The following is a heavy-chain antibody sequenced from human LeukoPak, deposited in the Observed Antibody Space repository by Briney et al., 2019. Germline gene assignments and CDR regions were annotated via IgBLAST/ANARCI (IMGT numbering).Heavy chain of an antibody. D-gene: IGHD5-18*01. V-gene: IGHV4-39*01. J-gene: IGHJ4*02. CDR3: ARLRYRHGYEDY. CDR1: GDSIRSDSYS. Sequence: SETLSLTCTVSGDSIRSDSYSWGWIRQPPGKGLEWIGSTYYSGSTHYNPSLKSRVTISMDASNNQFSPRLTSVTAADTAMYYRARLRYRHGYEDYWGQGTLVTVSS. CDR2: TYYSGST.